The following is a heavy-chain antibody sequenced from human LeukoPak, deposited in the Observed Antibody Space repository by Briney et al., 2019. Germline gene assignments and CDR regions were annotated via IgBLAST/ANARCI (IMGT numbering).Heavy chain of an antibody. D-gene: IGHD3-22*01. V-gene: IGHV1-2*06. Sequence: ASVKVSCKASGYTFTGYYMHWVRQAPGQGLVWMGRINPNSGGTNYAQKFQGRVTMTRDTSISTTYMELSRLRSDDTAVYYCAIPPLYDSSGYYYYYYYLDVWGKGTTVTVSS. CDR1: GYTFTGYY. CDR2: INPNSGGT. CDR3: AIPPLYDSSGYYYYYYYLDV. J-gene: IGHJ6*03.